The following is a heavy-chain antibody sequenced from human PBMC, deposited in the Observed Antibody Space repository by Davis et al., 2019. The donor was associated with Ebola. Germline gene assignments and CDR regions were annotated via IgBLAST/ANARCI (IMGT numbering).Heavy chain of an antibody. CDR1: GFTFRNYA. CDR3: AKDLDNYDSSGYFDFDH. V-gene: IGHV3-23*01. D-gene: IGHD3-22*01. Sequence: SLIIHCAASGFTFRNYAMSWVRQAPWKGLEWDSGLGSSGRNIYYADSVKGRFTISRDNSKNTLYLQMNSLRGEDTAVYYCAKDLDNYDSSGYFDFDHWGQGTLVTVSS. J-gene: IGHJ4*02. CDR2: LGSSGRNI.